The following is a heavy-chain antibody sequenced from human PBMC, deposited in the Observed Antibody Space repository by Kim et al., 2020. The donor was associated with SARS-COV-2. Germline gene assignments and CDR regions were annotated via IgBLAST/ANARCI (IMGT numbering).Heavy chain of an antibody. J-gene: IGHJ6*02. Sequence: GGSLRLSCAASGFTVSSNYMRWVRQSPGKGLEWVSVIYSCCITYYAASVKVRFTISRANSKNTLYLQMNSLRAEDTAVYYCARDAQSYGMDVWGQGTTVTVSS. CDR2: IYSCCIT. V-gene: IGHV3-66*01. CDR3: ARDAQSYGMDV. CDR1: GFTVSSNY.